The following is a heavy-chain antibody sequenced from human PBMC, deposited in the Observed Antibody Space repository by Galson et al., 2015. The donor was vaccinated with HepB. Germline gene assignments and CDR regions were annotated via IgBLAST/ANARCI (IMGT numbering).Heavy chain of an antibody. V-gene: IGHV4-61*08. J-gene: IGHJ4*02. CDR1: GASVSSRDFC. CDR2: VCYNGPT. D-gene: IGHD5-24*01. Sequence: ETLSLTCTVSGASVSSRDFCWRWIRQPPGERPEQIGYVCYNGPTTYNPSLRSRVSMSVDTSKNLLSLRVTSVTAADTAVYFCTSGRDAYKTGFWGQGTLVTVSS. CDR3: TSGRDAYKTGF.